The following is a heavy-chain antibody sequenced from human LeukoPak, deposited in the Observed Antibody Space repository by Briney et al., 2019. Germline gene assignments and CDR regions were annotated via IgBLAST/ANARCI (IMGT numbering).Heavy chain of an antibody. D-gene: IGHD5-18*01. CDR1: GYTFTSYD. V-gene: IGHV1-8*01. Sequence: ASVKVSCKASGYTFTSYDINWVRQATGQGLEWMGWMNPNSGNTGYAQKFQGRVTMTRNTSISTAYMELSSLRSEGTAVYYCARGGGYSYGYYYGMDVWGQGTTVTVSS. CDR3: ARGGGYSYGYYYGMDV. CDR2: MNPNSGNT. J-gene: IGHJ6*02.